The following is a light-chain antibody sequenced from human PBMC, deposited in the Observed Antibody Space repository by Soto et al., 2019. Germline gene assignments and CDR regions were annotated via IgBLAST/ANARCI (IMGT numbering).Light chain of an antibody. CDR2: RAS. J-gene: IGKJ5*01. CDR1: QSISSSF. V-gene: IGKV3D-20*02. CDR3: QQRSTWHPVIT. Sequence: EIVSPKIRVRLFQSPGQRAARPCGASQSISSSFLAWQQKKTGQANRXLXXRASTRDNPIPDRFRGTGSETDFTLKISRRVSEDFAVYYCQQRSTWHPVITFGQGTRLEI.